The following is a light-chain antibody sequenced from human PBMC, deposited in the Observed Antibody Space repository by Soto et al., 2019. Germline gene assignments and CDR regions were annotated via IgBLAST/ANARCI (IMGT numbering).Light chain of an antibody. CDR3: HAYDSRLNCYG. CDR2: DVN. J-gene: IGLJ1*01. V-gene: IGLV2-11*01. CDR1: SSDVGAYNY. Sequence: QSVLTQPRSVSGSPGQSVTISCTGSSSDVGAYNYVSWYQHNPGKAPKLLIYDVNKRPSGVPDRFSGSKFGNTASLTISGLQADDEADYYCHAYDSRLNCYGFGTGTKLTVL.